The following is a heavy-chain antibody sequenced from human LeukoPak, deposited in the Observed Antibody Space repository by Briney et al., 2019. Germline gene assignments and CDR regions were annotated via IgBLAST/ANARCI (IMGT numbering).Heavy chain of an antibody. V-gene: IGHV3-33*01. J-gene: IGHJ4*02. Sequence: GGSLRLSCAASGFSFSTYGMPWVRQAPGKGLEGVALIWNAGTNTYYADSVKGRFTISRDNSKNTLYLQMNSLRAEDTAVYYCVGDTPPGGDYYLDYWGQGTLVIVSS. D-gene: IGHD3-16*01. CDR3: VGDTPPGGDYYLDY. CDR1: GFSFSTYG. CDR2: IWNAGTNT.